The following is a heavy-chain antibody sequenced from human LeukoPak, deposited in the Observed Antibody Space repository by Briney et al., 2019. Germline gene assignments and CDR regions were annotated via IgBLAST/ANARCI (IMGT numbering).Heavy chain of an antibody. CDR1: GFIFSNFG. D-gene: IGHD3-22*01. J-gene: IGHJ5*02. V-gene: IGHV3-30*02. Sequence: PGGSLRLSCAASGFIFSNFGIHWVRQTPGKGLEWVAFIRYDGREIYYADSVKGRFTVSRDNSNNTVYPQMNTLRHEDTAVYYCAKQTRDYDTSAYFGTWGQGNLVTVTS. CDR3: AKQTRDYDTSAYFGT. CDR2: IRYDGREI.